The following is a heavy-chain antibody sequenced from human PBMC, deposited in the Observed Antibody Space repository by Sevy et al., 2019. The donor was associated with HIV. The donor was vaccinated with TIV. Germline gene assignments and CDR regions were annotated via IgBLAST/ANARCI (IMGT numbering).Heavy chain of an antibody. Sequence: GGSLRLSCAASGFTFDDYTMHWVRQAPGKGLEWVSLISWDGGSTYYADFVKGRFTISRDNSKNSLYLQMNSLRTEDTALYYCARAPGGSYNYFDYWGQGTLVTVSS. CDR1: GFTFDDYT. CDR2: ISWDGGST. V-gene: IGHV3-43*01. J-gene: IGHJ4*02. CDR3: ARAPGGSYNYFDY. D-gene: IGHD1-26*01.